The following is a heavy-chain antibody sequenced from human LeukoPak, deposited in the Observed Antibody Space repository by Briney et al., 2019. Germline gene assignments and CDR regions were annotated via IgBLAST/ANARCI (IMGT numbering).Heavy chain of an antibody. Sequence: SETLSLTCAVYGGSFSGYYWSWIRQPPGKGLEWIGEINHSGSTNYNPSLKSRVTISVDTSKNQFSLKLSSVTAADTAVYYCAREGGSGSYYNRYYFDYWGQGTLVSVSS. CDR3: AREGGSGSYYNRYYFDY. CDR1: GGSFSGYY. V-gene: IGHV4-34*01. CDR2: INHSGST. J-gene: IGHJ4*02. D-gene: IGHD3-10*01.